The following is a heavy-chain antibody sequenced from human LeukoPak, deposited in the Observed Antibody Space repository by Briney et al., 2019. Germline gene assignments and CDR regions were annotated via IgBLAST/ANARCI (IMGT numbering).Heavy chain of an antibody. Sequence: GGSLRLSCVASGFTFSDYWMHWVRQAPGKGLVWVSRINTDMSSTIYTDSVKGRFTISRDNAKNTLYLQMNSLRAEDTAVYYCARDLSHCSGGSCYSAHFDYWGRGTLVTVSS. CDR3: ARDLSHCSGGSCYSAHFDY. D-gene: IGHD2-15*01. V-gene: IGHV3-74*01. J-gene: IGHJ4*02. CDR2: INTDMSST. CDR1: GFTFSDYW.